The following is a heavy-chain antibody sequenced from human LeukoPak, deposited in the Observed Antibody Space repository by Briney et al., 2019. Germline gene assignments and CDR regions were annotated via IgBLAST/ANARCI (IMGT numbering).Heavy chain of an antibody. D-gene: IGHD3-22*01. V-gene: IGHV5-51*01. J-gene: IGHJ4*02. CDR2: IYPGDSNT. Sequence: GESLKISCNGSGYSFTSYWIGWVRQMPRKGLEWMEIIYPGDSNTRYSPSFQGQVTISADKSISTAYLQWSSLKASDTAMYYCARLVGGSGYYSFDYWGQGNLVTVSS. CDR3: ARLVGGSGYYSFDY. CDR1: GYSFTSYW.